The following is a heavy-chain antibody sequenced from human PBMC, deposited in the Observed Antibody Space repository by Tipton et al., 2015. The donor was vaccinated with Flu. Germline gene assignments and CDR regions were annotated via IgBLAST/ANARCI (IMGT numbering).Heavy chain of an antibody. CDR1: GYSISSGYY. J-gene: IGHJ4*02. D-gene: IGHD1-26*01. CDR3: ASISGSYGGDY. Sequence: TLSPTCTVSGYSISSGYYWGWIRQPPGKGLEWIGSIYHSGSTYYNPSLKSRVTISVDTSKNQFSLKLSSVTAADTAVYYCASISGSYGGDYWGQGTLVTVSS. CDR2: IYHSGST. V-gene: IGHV4-38-2*02.